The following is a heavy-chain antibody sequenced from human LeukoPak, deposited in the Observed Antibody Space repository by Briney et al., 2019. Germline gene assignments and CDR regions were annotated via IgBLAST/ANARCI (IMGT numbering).Heavy chain of an antibody. CDR3: AADSGVYSGYESDY. CDR2: IIPIFGTA. D-gene: IGHD5-12*01. Sequence: ASVKVSCKASGGTFSSYAISWVRQAPGQGLEWMGGIIPIFGTANYAQKFQGRVTITADESTSTAYMELSSLRSEDTAVYYCAADSGVYSGYESDYWGQGTLVTVSS. V-gene: IGHV1-69*13. CDR1: GGTFSSYA. J-gene: IGHJ4*02.